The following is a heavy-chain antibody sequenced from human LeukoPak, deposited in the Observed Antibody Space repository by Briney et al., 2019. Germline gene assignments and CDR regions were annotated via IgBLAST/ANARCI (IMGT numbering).Heavy chain of an antibody. CDR3: ARDFLPLVDDAFDI. D-gene: IGHD2-15*01. Sequence: GGSLRLSCAASGFTFDDYGMSRVRQAPGKGLEWVSGINWNGGSTGYADSVKGRFTITRDNAKNSLYLQMNSLRAEDTALYYCARDFLPLVDDAFDIWGQGTMVTVSS. V-gene: IGHV3-20*04. J-gene: IGHJ3*02. CDR2: INWNGGST. CDR1: GFTFDDYG.